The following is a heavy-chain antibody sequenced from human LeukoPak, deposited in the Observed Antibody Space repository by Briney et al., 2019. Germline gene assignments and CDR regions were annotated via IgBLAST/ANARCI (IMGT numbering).Heavy chain of an antibody. Sequence: SQTLSLTFAISGDSVSGSPAVWNWLRQSPSRGLEWLGGAYYRSKWYIDYAVSVKGRITITPDTSKNQFSLQLNSVTPEDTAVYYCARGAVRGGTNFDYWGQGTLVTVSS. CDR2: AYYRSKWYI. CDR1: GDSVSGSPAV. CDR3: ARGAVRGGTNFDY. J-gene: IGHJ4*02. D-gene: IGHD3-10*01. V-gene: IGHV6-1*01.